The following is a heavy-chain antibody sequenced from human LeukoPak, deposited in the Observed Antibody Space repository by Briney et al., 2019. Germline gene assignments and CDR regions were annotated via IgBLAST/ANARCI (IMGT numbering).Heavy chain of an antibody. Sequence: GGSLKLSCAASGFTFSGSAMHWVRQASGKGLEWVGRIRSKANSYATAYAASVKGRFTISRDDSKNTAYLQMNSLKTEDTAVYYCTRHNGGRFLPDYYYCGMDVWGQGTTVTVSS. CDR1: GFTFSGSA. J-gene: IGHJ6*02. CDR2: IRSKANSYAT. D-gene: IGHD3-3*01. CDR3: TRHNGGRFLPDYYYCGMDV. V-gene: IGHV3-73*01.